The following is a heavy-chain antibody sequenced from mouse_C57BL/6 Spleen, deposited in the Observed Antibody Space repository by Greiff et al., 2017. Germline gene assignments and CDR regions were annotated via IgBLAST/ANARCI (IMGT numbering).Heavy chain of an antibody. CDR1: GYTFTEYT. Sequence: QVQLQQSGAELVKPGASVKLSCKASGYTFTEYTIHWVKQRSGQGLEWIGWFYPGSGSIKYNEKFKDKATLTADKSSSTVYMELSRLTSEDSAVYFCARHEGENYYGSSYCFDYWGQGTTLTVSS. V-gene: IGHV1-62-2*01. CDR3: ARHEGENYYGSSYCFDY. CDR2: FYPGSGSI. D-gene: IGHD1-1*01. J-gene: IGHJ2*01.